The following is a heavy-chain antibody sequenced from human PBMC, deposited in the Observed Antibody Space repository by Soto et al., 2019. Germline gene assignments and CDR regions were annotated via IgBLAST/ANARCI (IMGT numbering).Heavy chain of an antibody. CDR3: ASAQTPTESDF. J-gene: IGHJ4*02. V-gene: IGHV1-18*01. Sequence: QIQLVQSEGEVKKPGASVKVSCKTSGYTFTNYGVTWVRQAPGQGLEWMGWLNTYNGNTKYAQRFQGRVTMTPDTSASTAYVELRSLRSDDTAVYYCASAQTPTESDFWGQGTLVTVSS. D-gene: IGHD4-4*01. CDR1: GYTFTNYG. CDR2: LNTYNGNT.